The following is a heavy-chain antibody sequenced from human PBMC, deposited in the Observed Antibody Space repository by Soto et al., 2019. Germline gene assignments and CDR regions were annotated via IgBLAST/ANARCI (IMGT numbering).Heavy chain of an antibody. CDR3: ARQYSSMLDL. Sequence: QVQLVASGGGLVKPGGSLRLSCAASGFTFKNYYMTWIRQAPGKGLEWVSYISDSGSSIYYADSVKGRFTISRDNAKNSLLLEMNSLRGEDTAVYFCARQYSSMLDLWGQGTLVTVSS. D-gene: IGHD6-13*01. CDR2: ISDSGSSI. V-gene: IGHV3-11*01. CDR1: GFTFKNYY. J-gene: IGHJ4*02.